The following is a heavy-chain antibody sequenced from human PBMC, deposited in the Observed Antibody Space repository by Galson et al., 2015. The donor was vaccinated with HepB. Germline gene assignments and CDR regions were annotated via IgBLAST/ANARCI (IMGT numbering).Heavy chain of an antibody. D-gene: IGHD6-19*01. J-gene: IGHJ6*02. CDR2: INKDGSQK. CDR1: GFIFSTSW. Sequence: SLRLSCAASGFIFSTSWMSWVRQAPGKGLEWVANINKDGSQKHFVDSVKGRFTISRDNAKNSLYLQMNSLRSEDTAVYYCARAQMAGINYGMDVWGQGATVTVSS. V-gene: IGHV3-7*03. CDR3: ARAQMAGINYGMDV.